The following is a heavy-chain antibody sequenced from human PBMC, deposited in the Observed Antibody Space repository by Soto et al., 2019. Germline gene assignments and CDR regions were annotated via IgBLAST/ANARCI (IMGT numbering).Heavy chain of an antibody. CDR2: IGTAGDT. CDR1: GFTFSSYD. Sequence: PGGSLRLSCAASGFTFSSYDMHWVRQATGKGLEWVSAIGTAGDTYYPGSVKGRFTISRENAKNSLYLQMNSLRAEDTAVYYCANPYYDFWSGKILYYYYYMDVWGKGTTVTVSS. J-gene: IGHJ6*03. D-gene: IGHD3-3*01. V-gene: IGHV3-13*01. CDR3: ANPYYDFWSGKILYYYYYMDV.